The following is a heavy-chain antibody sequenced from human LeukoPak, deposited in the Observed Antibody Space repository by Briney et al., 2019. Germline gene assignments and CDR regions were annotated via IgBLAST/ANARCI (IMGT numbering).Heavy chain of an antibody. Sequence: GGSLRLSCAASGFSFSDYYMNWIRQAPGKGLEWVAYISSSGGNIYYTGSVKGRFTISRDNPKNPLYLQMQSLRAEDTAVYYCARVPRDSSSWFYFDYWGQGTLVTVS. CDR1: GFSFSDYY. D-gene: IGHD6-13*01. CDR3: ARVPRDSSSWFYFDY. V-gene: IGHV3-11*01. CDR2: ISSSGGNI. J-gene: IGHJ4*02.